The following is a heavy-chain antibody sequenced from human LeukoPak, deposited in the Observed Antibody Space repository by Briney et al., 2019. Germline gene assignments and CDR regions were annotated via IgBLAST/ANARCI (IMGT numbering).Heavy chain of an antibody. D-gene: IGHD3-10*01. CDR3: ARVSKEYYGSGSLDY. CDR1: GGTFSSYA. Sequence: SVKVSCKASGGTFSSYAISWVRQAPGQGLEWMGRIIPIFGTANYAKKFQGRVTITTDESTSTAYMELSSLRSEDTAVYYCARVSKEYYGSGSLDYWGQGTLVTVSS. CDR2: IIPIFGTA. V-gene: IGHV1-69*05. J-gene: IGHJ4*02.